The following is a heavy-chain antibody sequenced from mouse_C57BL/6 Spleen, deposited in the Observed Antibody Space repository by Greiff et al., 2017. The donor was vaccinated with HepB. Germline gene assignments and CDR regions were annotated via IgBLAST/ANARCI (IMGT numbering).Heavy chain of an antibody. J-gene: IGHJ3*01. CDR1: GFSLTSYG. Sequence: VQLQQSGPGLVQPSQSLSITCTVSGFSLTSYGVHWVRQSPGKGLEWLGVIWSGGSTDYNAAFISRLSISKDNSKSQVFFKMNSLQADDTAIYYCARDGNYGRFAYWGQGTLVTVSA. CDR3: ARDGNYGRFAY. CDR2: IWSGGST. D-gene: IGHD2-1*01. V-gene: IGHV2-2*01.